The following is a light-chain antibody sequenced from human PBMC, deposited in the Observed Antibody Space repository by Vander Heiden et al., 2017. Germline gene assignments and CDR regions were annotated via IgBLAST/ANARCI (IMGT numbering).Light chain of an antibody. Sequence: QAVLTQPSPLSASPGASASLTCTVSSGINVGTYRIYWYQQKPGSPPQYLLRYKSDSDKQQGSGVPSRFSGSKDASANAGILLISGLQSEDEADYYCMIWHSSAWVFGGGTKLTVL. CDR2: YKSDSDK. CDR1: SGINVGTYR. V-gene: IGLV5-45*03. J-gene: IGLJ2*01. CDR3: MIWHSSAWV.